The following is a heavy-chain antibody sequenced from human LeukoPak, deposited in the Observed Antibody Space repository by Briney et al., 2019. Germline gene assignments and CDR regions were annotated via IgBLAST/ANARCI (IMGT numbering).Heavy chain of an antibody. CDR2: IYYSGST. Sequence: SETLSLTCTVSGGSISSSSYYWGWIRQPPGKGLEWIGSIYYSGSTYYNPSLKSRVTISVDTSKNQFSLKLSSVTAADTAVYYCARLKWELLSFRNNWFDPWAREPWSPSPQ. D-gene: IGHD1-26*01. V-gene: IGHV4-39*01. CDR1: GGSISSSSYY. J-gene: IGHJ5*02. CDR3: ARLKWELLSFRNNWFDP.